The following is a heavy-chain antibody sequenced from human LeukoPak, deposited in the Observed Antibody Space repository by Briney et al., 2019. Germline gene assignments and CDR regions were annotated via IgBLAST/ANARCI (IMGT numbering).Heavy chain of an antibody. J-gene: IGHJ4*02. D-gene: IGHD2-2*01. Sequence: GESLKISCEASGYSFTNYWIGWVRQMPGKGLEWMGIIYPGDSDTRYSPSFQGQVTISADKSISTAYLQWSSPKASDTAMYYCARSPPSSYCTSTSCYPRHFDYWGQGTLVTVSS. CDR2: IYPGDSDT. V-gene: IGHV5-51*01. CDR3: ARSPPSSYCTSTSCYPRHFDY. CDR1: GYSFTNYW.